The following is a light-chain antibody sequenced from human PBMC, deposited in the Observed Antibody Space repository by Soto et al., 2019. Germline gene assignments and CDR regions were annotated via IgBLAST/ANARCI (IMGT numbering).Light chain of an antibody. CDR1: QTASSSH. V-gene: IGKV3-20*01. Sequence: EIVLTQSPGALSLSPGERATLSCRASQTASSSHLAWYQQKPGQAPRLLIYDASSRATGISDRFSGSGSGTDFTLTISSLEPEDFAVYYCQQYGRSPYTFGQGTKVDIK. CDR3: QQYGRSPYT. J-gene: IGKJ2*01. CDR2: DAS.